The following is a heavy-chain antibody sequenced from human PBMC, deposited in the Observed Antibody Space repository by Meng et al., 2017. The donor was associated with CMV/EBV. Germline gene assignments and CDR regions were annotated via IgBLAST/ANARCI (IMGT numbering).Heavy chain of an antibody. Sequence: SETLSLTCTVSGYSISSGYYWGWIRQPPGKGLEWIGSIYHSGSTYYNPSLKSRVTISVDTSKNQFSLKLSSVTAADTAVYYCARCLGLSEYYFEYWGQGTLVTVSS. V-gene: IGHV4-38-2*02. CDR3: ARCLGLSEYYFEY. CDR1: GYSISSGYY. CDR2: IYHSGST. J-gene: IGHJ4*02. D-gene: IGHD3/OR15-3a*01.